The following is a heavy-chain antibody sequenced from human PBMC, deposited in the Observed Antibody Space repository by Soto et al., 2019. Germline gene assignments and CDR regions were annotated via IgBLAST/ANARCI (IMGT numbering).Heavy chain of an antibody. J-gene: IGHJ4*02. Sequence: ASVKVSCKASGYTFTGYYMHWVRQAPGQGLEWMGWINPNSGGTNYAQKFQGRVTMTRDTSISTAYMELSRLRSDDTAVYYCSLSSGLTLPFDYWGQGTLGTSPQ. CDR2: INPNSGGT. CDR1: GYTFTGYY. V-gene: IGHV1-2*02. CDR3: SLSSGLTLPFDY. D-gene: IGHD3-22*01.